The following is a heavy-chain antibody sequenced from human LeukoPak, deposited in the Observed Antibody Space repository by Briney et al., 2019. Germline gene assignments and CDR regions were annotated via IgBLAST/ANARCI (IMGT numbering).Heavy chain of an antibody. J-gene: IGHJ4*02. Sequence: SQTLSLTCAISGDSVSSNSAAWNWTRQSPSRGLEWLGRTYYRSKWYNDYAVSVKSRITVKPDTSKNQFSLQLKSVTPEDTAVYYCAKSYSSGWDFDYWGQGTLVTVSS. CDR2: TYYRSKWYN. V-gene: IGHV6-1*01. CDR1: GDSVSSNSAA. D-gene: IGHD6-19*01. CDR3: AKSYSSGWDFDY.